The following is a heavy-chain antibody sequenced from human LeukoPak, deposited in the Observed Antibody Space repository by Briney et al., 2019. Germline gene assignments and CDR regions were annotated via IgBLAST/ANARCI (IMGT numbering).Heavy chain of an antibody. Sequence: SETLSLTCAVYGGSFSGYYWSWIRQPPGKGLEWMGEINHSGSTNYNPSLKSRVTISVDTSKNQFSLKLSSVTAADTAVYYCAREFLWVHYYMDVWGKGTTVTVSS. CDR3: AREFLWVHYYMDV. CDR1: GGSFSGYY. D-gene: IGHD1-26*01. CDR2: INHSGST. V-gene: IGHV4-34*01. J-gene: IGHJ6*03.